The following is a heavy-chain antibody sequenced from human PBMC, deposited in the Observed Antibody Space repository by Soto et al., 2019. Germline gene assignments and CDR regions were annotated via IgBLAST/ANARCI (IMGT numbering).Heavy chain of an antibody. CDR1: GFTFSDYW. V-gene: IGHV3-7*01. J-gene: IGHJ4*02. Sequence: EVQLVESGGDLAQPGGSLRLSCAASGFTFSDYWMTWVRQAPGKGLECVANIKRDGSDKFYVDSVKGRFSISRDNAKNSVYLQMNSLRAEDTAVYYCARGNWGTGIYYFDQWGQGTRVTVSS. D-gene: IGHD7-27*01. CDR3: ARGNWGTGIYYFDQ. CDR2: IKRDGSDK.